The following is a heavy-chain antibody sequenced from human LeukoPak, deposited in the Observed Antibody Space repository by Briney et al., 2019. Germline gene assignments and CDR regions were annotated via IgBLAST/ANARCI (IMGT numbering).Heavy chain of an antibody. V-gene: IGHV4-39*07. J-gene: IGHJ4*02. CDR1: GGSISSSSYY. CDR2: IYYSGST. CDR3: ARDLGYSSSWYVY. D-gene: IGHD6-13*01. Sequence: PSETLSLTCTVSGGSISSSSYYWGWIRQPPGKGLEWIGSIYYSGSTYYNPSLKSRVTMSVDTSKNQFSLKLSSVTAADTAVYYCARDLGYSSSWYVYWGQGTLVTVSS.